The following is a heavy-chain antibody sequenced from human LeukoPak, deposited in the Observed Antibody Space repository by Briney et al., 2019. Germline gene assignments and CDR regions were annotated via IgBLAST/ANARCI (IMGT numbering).Heavy chain of an antibody. CDR3: ARGRNDNGGMFFDS. CDR2: ISYSGYT. J-gene: IGHJ4*02. D-gene: IGHD4-23*01. Sequence: SETLSLTCIVSGASIRNYYWSWIRQAPGKGLEWIGFISYSGYTSYSPSLKSRVAISVDTSKSQFSLRLSSMTAADTAIYYCARGRNDNGGMFFDSWAQGTLVTVSS. V-gene: IGHV4-59*01. CDR1: GASIRNYY.